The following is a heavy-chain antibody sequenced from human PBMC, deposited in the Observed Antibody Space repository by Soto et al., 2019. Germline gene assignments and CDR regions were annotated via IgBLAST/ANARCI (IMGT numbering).Heavy chain of an antibody. CDR3: AKDPLKYSSSWDPNWFGP. Sequence: EVQMLESGGGLVQPGGSLRLSCTASGFTFHSYAMSWVRQAPGKGLEWLSGITATADTTYYADSVKGRFTISRDNSKNTVYLQMNSLRAEDTAVYYCAKDPLKYSSSWDPNWFGPWGQGTLVTVSS. V-gene: IGHV3-23*01. J-gene: IGHJ5*02. CDR1: GFTFHSYA. D-gene: IGHD6-13*01. CDR2: ITATADTT.